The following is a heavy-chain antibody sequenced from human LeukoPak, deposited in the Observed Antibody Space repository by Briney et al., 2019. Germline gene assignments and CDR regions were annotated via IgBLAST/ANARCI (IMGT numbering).Heavy chain of an antibody. CDR2: MNLDSGGT. D-gene: IGHD3/OR15-3a*01. Sequence: ASVKVSCKASGYNFIGHYIHWVRQAPGQGIEWMGWMNLDSGGTNYAQKFQDRVTMNRDTSITTAYMELSRLTSDDTAIYYCARIMEYYDFTPRGFDIWGQGTMVAVSS. CDR3: ARIMEYYDFTPRGFDI. J-gene: IGHJ3*02. V-gene: IGHV1-2*02. CDR1: GYNFIGHY.